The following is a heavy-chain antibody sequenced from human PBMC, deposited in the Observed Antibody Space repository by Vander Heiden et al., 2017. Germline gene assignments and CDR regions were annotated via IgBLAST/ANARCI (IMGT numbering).Heavy chain of an antibody. Sequence: QLQLQESGSGLVKPSQTLSRTCAVSAGTISSGGYSWSWIRQPPGKGLEWIGYIYHSGSTYYNPSLKSRVTISVDRSKNQFSLKLSSVTAADTAVYYCARGGGPIIFDAFDIWGQVTMVTVSS. CDR2: IYHSGST. D-gene: IGHD3-3*02. J-gene: IGHJ3*02. CDR3: ARGGGPIIFDAFDI. V-gene: IGHV4-30-2*01. CDR1: AGTISSGGYS.